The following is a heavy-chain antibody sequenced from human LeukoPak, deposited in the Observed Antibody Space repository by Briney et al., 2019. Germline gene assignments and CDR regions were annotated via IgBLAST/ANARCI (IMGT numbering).Heavy chain of an antibody. CDR1: GYSFTSYW. J-gene: IGHJ5*02. CDR3: ASYPYCSGGSCYPAGP. V-gene: IGHV5-51*01. D-gene: IGHD2-15*01. Sequence: GESLKISCKGSGYSFTSYWIGWVRQMPGKGLEWMGIIYPGDSDTRYSPSFQGQVTISADKSISTAYLQWSSLKASDTAMYCCASYPYCSGGSCYPAGPWGQGTLVTVSS. CDR2: IYPGDSDT.